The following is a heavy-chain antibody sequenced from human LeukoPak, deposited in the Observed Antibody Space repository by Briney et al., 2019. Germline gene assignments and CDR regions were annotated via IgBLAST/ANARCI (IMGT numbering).Heavy chain of an antibody. CDR2: ISAYNGNT. D-gene: IGHD3-9*01. J-gene: IGHJ4*02. V-gene: IGHV1-18*01. CDR3: ARPISDILTGYYFDY. Sequence: ASVKVSCKASGYTFTSYGISWVRQAPGQGLEWMGWISAYNGNTNYAQKFQGRVTMTTDTSTSTAYMELRSLRSDDTAVYYCARPISDILTGYYFDYWGQGTLVTVSS. CDR1: GYTFTSYG.